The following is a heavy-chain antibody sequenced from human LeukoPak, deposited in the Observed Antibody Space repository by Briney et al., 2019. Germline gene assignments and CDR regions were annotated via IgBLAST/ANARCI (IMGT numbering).Heavy chain of an antibody. CDR1: GFTVSSNY. V-gene: IGHV3-66*01. D-gene: IGHD2-8*01. CDR3: ASSKRMVYAIYNYGMDV. J-gene: IGHJ6*02. CDR2: IYSGGST. Sequence: GGSLRLSCAASGFTVSSNYMSWVRQAPGKGLEWVSVIYSGGSTYYADSVKGRFTISRDNSKNTLYLQMNSLRAEDTAVYYCASSKRMVYAIYNYGMDVWGQGTTVTVPS.